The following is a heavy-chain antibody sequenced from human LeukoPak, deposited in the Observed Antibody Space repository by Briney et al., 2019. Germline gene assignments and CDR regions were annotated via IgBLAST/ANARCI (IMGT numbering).Heavy chain of an antibody. D-gene: IGHD3-10*01. V-gene: IGHV4-39*07. J-gene: IGHJ4*02. CDR3: ARGKKELLWFGKSTYYFDY. CDR1: GGSINNTFFY. CDR2: INHSGST. Sequence: SETLSLTCTVSGGSINNTFFYWSWIRQPPGKGLEWIGEINHSGSTNYNLSLKSRVTISVDTSTNQFSLKLSSVTAADTAVYYCARGKKELLWFGKSTYYFDYWGQGTLVTVSS.